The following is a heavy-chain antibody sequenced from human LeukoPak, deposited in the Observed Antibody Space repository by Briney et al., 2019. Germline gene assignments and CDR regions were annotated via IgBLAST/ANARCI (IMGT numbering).Heavy chain of an antibody. CDR1: GGSISSGDYY. V-gene: IGHV4-30-4*08. CDR2: IYYSGST. Sequence: SETLSLTCTVSGGSISSGDYYWSWIRQPPGKGLEWIGYIYYSGSTYYNPSLKSRVTISVDTSKNQFSLKLSSVTAADTAVYYCARAAHSGWYSLFDYWGQGTLVTVSS. J-gene: IGHJ4*02. CDR3: ARAAHSGWYSLFDY. D-gene: IGHD6-19*01.